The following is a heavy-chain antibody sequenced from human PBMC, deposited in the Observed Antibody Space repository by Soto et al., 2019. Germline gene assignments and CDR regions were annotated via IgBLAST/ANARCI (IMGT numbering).Heavy chain of an antibody. CDR3: TRRSQYEGQFDP. Sequence: QVQLQQWGAGLLKPSETLSLTCAVYGGSFSGYYWSWIRQPPGKGLEWIGEINHSGSTNYNPSLKRLVTTSVDSSKNQCSLKLSSVAAADTAVYYCTRRSQYEGQFDPWGQGTLVTVSS. CDR1: GGSFSGYY. D-gene: IGHD2-8*01. CDR2: INHSGST. V-gene: IGHV4-34*01. J-gene: IGHJ5*02.